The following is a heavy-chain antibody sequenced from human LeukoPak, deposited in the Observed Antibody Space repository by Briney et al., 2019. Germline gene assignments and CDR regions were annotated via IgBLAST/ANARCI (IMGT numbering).Heavy chain of an antibody. D-gene: IGHD6-13*01. CDR2: ISDTGNT. Sequence: GGSLRLSCAASGFTLSSYAMSWVRQAPGKGLEWVSAISDTGNTYHADSVMGRFTISRDNAKSSLYLQMNSLRAEDTAVYYCARARRSSWYNDYWGQGTLVTVSS. CDR3: ARARRSSWYNDY. CDR1: GFTLSSYA. V-gene: IGHV3-69-1*01. J-gene: IGHJ4*02.